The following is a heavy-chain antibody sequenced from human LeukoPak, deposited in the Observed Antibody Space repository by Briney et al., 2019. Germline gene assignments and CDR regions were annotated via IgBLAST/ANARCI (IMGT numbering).Heavy chain of an antibody. V-gene: IGHV3-74*01. J-gene: IGHJ4*02. D-gene: IGHD5-18*01. CDR1: GLTLSGYW. CDR3: ARARGNTYCYFEY. CDR2: INGDASST. Sequence: GGSLRLSCAASGLTLSGYWMHWVRQAPGKGLVWVSRINGDASSTSYADSVKGRFTISRDNAKSTLYLQMNSLRVEDTAVYYCARARGNTYCYFEYWGQGTLVTVSS.